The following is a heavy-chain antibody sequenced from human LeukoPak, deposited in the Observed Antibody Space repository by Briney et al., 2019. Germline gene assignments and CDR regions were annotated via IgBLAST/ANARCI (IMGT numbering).Heavy chain of an antibody. J-gene: IGHJ6*02. CDR2: IYHSGST. Sequence: SETLSLTCAVSGGSISSGGYSWSWIRQPPGKGLEWIGYIYHSGSTYYNPSLKSRVTISVDRSKNQFSLKLSSVTAADTAVYYCASSDYGDYVYGMDVWGQGTTVTVSS. CDR1: GGSISSGGYS. CDR3: ASSDYGDYVYGMDV. V-gene: IGHV4-30-2*01. D-gene: IGHD4-17*01.